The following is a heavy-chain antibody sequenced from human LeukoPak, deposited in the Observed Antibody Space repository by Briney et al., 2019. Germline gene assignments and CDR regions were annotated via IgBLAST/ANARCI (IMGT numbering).Heavy chain of an antibody. CDR3: ARVLELRSYYYDMDV. CDR1: GGSISSSNW. V-gene: IGHV4-4*02. J-gene: IGHJ6*02. D-gene: IGHD3-10*01. CDR2: IYHSGST. Sequence: PSGTLSLTCAVSGGSISSSNWWSWVRQPPGKGLEWIGEIYHSGSTNYNPSLKSRVTISVDKSKNQFSLKLSSVTAADTAVYYCARVLELRSYYYDMDVWGQGTTVTVSS.